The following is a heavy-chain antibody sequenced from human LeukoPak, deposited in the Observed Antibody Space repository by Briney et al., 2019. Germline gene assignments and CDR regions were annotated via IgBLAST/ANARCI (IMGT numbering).Heavy chain of an antibody. V-gene: IGHV1-69*04. CDR1: GGTFSSYA. J-gene: IGHJ4*02. CDR2: IIPILGIA. CDR3: ARDDYGDYYFPY. Sequence: GSSVEVSCKASGGTFSSYAISWVRQAPGQGLEWMGRIIPILGIANYAQKFQGRVTITADKSTSTAYMELSSLRSEDTAVYYCARDDYGDYYFPYWGQGTLVTVSS. D-gene: IGHD4-17*01.